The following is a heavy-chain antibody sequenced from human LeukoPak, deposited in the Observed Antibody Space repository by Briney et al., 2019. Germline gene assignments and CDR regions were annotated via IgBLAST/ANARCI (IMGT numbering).Heavy chain of an antibody. D-gene: IGHD5-24*01. CDR2: ISGSGGST. CDR3: AKLATITRYFDY. Sequence: GGSLRLSCAASGFTFSSYATSWVRQAPGEGLEWVSAISGSGGSTYYADSVKGRFTISRDNSKNTVYLQMNSLRAEDTAVYYCAKLATITRYFDYWGQGTLVTVSS. J-gene: IGHJ4*02. CDR1: GFTFSSYA. V-gene: IGHV3-23*01.